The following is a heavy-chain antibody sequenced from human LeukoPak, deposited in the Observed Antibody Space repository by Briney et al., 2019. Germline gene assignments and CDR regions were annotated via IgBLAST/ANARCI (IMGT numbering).Heavy chain of an antibody. Sequence: SETLSLTCTVSGGSISSYSYYWSWIRQPAGKGLEWIGRIYMSGSTDYNPSLRSRVNISMDTPKNQVSLRLSSVTAADTAVYYCARDLTLFGVRGHDVFDMWGPGTMATVSS. CDR1: GGSISSYSYY. CDR2: IYMSGST. D-gene: IGHD3-3*01. J-gene: IGHJ3*02. CDR3: ARDLTLFGVRGHDVFDM. V-gene: IGHV4-61*02.